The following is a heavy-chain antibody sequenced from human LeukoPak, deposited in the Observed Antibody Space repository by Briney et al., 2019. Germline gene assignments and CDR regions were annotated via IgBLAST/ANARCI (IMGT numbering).Heavy chain of an antibody. CDR3: ARATPTTIPWYYFDY. D-gene: IGHD1-26*01. CDR2: IYYSGST. Sequence: SETLSLTCTVSGGSIRSSSSYWGWIRQPPGKGLEWIGSIYYSGSTYYNPSLTSRVTISLDTSRNQFSLKLNSVTAADTAVYYCARATPTTIPWYYFDYWGQGTLVTVSS. CDR1: GGSIRSSSSY. V-gene: IGHV4-39*07. J-gene: IGHJ4*02.